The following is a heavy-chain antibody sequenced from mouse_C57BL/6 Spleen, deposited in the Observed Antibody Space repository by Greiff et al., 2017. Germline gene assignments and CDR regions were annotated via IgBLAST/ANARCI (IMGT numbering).Heavy chain of an antibody. J-gene: IGHJ2*01. Sequence: VQLQQSGAELVRPGTSVKLSCKASGYTFTSYWMHWVKQRPGQGLEWIGVIDPSDSYTNYNQKFKGKATLTVDTSSSTAYMQLSSLTSEDSAVYYCARWWGYFDYWGQGTTLTVSS. V-gene: IGHV1-59*01. CDR3: ARWWGYFDY. D-gene: IGHD1-1*02. CDR1: GYTFTSYW. CDR2: IDPSDSYT.